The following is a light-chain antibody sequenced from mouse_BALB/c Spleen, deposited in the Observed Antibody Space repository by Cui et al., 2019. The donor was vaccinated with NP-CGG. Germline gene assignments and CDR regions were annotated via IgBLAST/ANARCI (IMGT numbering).Light chain of an antibody. CDR2: GTN. V-gene: IGLV1*01. J-gene: IGLJ1*01. CDR3: ALWYSNHWV. Sequence: QPVETQESAPTTSPGETVTLTCRSSTGAVTTSNYANWVQEKPDHLFTGLIGGTNNRVPGVPARFSGSLIGDKAALTITGAQTEDEAIYFCALWYSNHWVFGGGTRLTVL. CDR1: TGAVTTSNY.